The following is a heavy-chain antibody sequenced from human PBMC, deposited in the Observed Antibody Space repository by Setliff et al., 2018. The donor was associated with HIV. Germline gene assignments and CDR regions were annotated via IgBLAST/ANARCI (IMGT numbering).Heavy chain of an antibody. CDR3: VYGSGTQGVWFDP. J-gene: IGHJ5*02. CDR1: GFTFSNYG. V-gene: IGHV3-33*08. CDR2: IWYDGSNK. D-gene: IGHD3-10*01. Sequence: PGGSLRLSCAASGFTFSNYGIHWVRQAPGKGLEWVALIWYDGSNKQYADSVKGRFTMSRDNSKNSLYLQMNSLRAEDTAVYYCVYGSGTQGVWFDPWGQGTLVTVSS.